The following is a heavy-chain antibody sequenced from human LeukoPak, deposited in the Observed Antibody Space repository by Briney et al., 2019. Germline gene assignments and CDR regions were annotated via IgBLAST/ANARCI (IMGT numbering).Heavy chain of an antibody. Sequence: GGSLRLSCAASGFTFSSYGMNWVRQAPGKGLEWVSAISGSGGTTYYADSLRGRFTISRDNSKNTVYLQINSLRADDTAVYYCAKGSGGSGSYSKYYFDYWGQGTLVTVSS. J-gene: IGHJ4*02. V-gene: IGHV3-23*01. CDR1: GFTFSSYG. D-gene: IGHD3-10*01. CDR3: AKGSGGSGSYSKYYFDY. CDR2: ISGSGGTT.